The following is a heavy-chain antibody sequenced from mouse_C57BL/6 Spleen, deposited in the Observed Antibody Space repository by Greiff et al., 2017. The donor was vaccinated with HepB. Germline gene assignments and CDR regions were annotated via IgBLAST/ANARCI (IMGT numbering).Heavy chain of an antibody. Sequence: EVKLMESGPGLVKPSQSLSLTCSVTGYSITSGYYWNWIRQFPGNKLEWMGYISYDGSNNYNPSLKNRISITRDTSKNQFFLKLNSVTTEDTATYYCARVTTVPFYYFDYWGQGTTLTVSS. CDR3: ARVTTVPFYYFDY. CDR1: GYSITSGYY. CDR2: ISYDGSN. D-gene: IGHD1-1*01. J-gene: IGHJ2*01. V-gene: IGHV3-6*01.